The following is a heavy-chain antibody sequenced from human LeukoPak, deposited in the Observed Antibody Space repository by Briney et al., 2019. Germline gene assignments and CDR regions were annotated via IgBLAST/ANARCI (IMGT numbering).Heavy chain of an antibody. D-gene: IGHD2-2*01. V-gene: IGHV1-46*01. CDR2: INPSGGST. CDR3: ARPYCSSTSCKRGGHLFY. CDR1: GYTFTSYY. Sequence: ASVKVSCKASGYTFTSYYMHWVRQAPGQGLEWMGIINPSGGSTSYAQKFQGRVTMTRDMSTSTVYMELSSLRSEDTAVYYCARPYCSSTSCKRGGHLFYWGQGTLVTVSS. J-gene: IGHJ4*02.